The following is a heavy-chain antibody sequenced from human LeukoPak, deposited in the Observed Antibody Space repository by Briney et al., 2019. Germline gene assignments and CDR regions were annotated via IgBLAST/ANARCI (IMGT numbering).Heavy chain of an antibody. D-gene: IGHD3-3*01. Sequence: ASVKVSCKASGYTFTSYGISWVRQAPGQGLEWMGWISAYNGNTNYAQKLQGRVTMTTDTSTSTAYMELRSLRSDDTAVYYCARRAGVGITIFGVVRGYYYYGMDVWGQGTTVTVS. CDR3: ARRAGVGITIFGVVRGYYYYGMDV. V-gene: IGHV1-18*01. J-gene: IGHJ6*02. CDR2: ISAYNGNT. CDR1: GYTFTSYG.